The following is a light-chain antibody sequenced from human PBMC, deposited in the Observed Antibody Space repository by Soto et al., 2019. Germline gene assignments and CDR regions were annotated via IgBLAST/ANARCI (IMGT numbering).Light chain of an antibody. CDR3: HQYNNYPWT. V-gene: IGKV1-5*03. J-gene: IGKJ1*01. Sequence: DIQMTQSPSTLSASVGDRVTITCRASQSISSWLAWYQQKPGKAPKLLIYKASILESGVPSRFSGSGSGTELTLAISSLETDDFATYYCHQYNNYPWTFGQETKVEIK. CDR2: KAS. CDR1: QSISSW.